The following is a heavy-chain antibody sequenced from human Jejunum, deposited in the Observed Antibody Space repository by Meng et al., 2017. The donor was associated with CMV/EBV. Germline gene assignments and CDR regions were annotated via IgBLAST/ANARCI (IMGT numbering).Heavy chain of an antibody. CDR3: ARFSIVGRTNAFDL. V-gene: IGHV3-53*01. Sequence: SGFSVSTDYMSSVRQAPGKGLEWVSSIYIGSSTDYADSVKGRFTISRDNPKNTLILQMNNLRAEDTALYYCARFSIVGRTNAFDLWGHGTRVTVSS. CDR2: IYIGSST. J-gene: IGHJ3*01. D-gene: IGHD1-26*01. CDR1: GFSVSTDY.